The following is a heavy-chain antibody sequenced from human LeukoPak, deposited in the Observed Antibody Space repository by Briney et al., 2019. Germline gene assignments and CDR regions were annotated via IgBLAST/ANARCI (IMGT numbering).Heavy chain of an antibody. J-gene: IGHJ4*02. V-gene: IGHV3-21*01. CDR2: ISRSSSYI. CDR1: GFTFSSYS. D-gene: IGHD1-26*01. CDR3: ASARSGSYSRD. Sequence: GGSLRLSCAASGFTFSSYSMTWVRQAPGKGLEWVSSISRSSSYIYYADSVKGRFTISRDNAKNSLYLQMNSLRAEDTAVYYCASARSGSYSRDWGQGTLVTASS.